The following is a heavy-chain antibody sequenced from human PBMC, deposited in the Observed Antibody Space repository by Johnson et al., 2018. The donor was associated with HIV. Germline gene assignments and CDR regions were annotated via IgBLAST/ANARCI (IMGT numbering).Heavy chain of an antibody. CDR2: IWYDGSNK. CDR1: GFSFSNYA. D-gene: IGHD1-26*01. J-gene: IGHJ3*02. CDR3: AKDSSRWELLQDAFDI. V-gene: IGHV3-33*06. Sequence: QVQLVESGGGVVQPGRSLRLSCAASGFSFSNYAMHWVRQAPGKGLEWVAVIWYDGSNKYYADSVKGRFTISRDNSKNTLYLQMNSLRAEDTAVYYCAKDSSRWELLQDAFDIWGQGTMVTVSS.